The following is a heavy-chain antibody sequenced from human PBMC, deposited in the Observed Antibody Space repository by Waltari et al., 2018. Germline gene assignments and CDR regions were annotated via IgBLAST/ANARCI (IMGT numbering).Heavy chain of an antibody. CDR1: GYSFTSYW. CDR3: ARHKTMAYSGSYYYFDY. CDR2: IYPGDSDT. J-gene: IGHJ4*02. V-gene: IGHV5-51*07. Sequence: EVQLVQSGAEVKKPGESLKISCKGSGYSFTSYWIGWVHQVPGKGLEWMGIIYPGDSDTRYSPSFQGQVTISADKSISTAYLQWSSLKASDTAMYYCARHKTMAYSGSYYYFDYWGQGTLVTVSS. D-gene: IGHD1-26*01.